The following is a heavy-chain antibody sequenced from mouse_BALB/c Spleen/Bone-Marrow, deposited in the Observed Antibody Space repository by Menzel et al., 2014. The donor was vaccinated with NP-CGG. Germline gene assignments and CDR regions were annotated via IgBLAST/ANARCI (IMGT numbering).Heavy chain of an antibody. CDR2: ISPSNGRS. CDR3: TRSELRRGGYALDY. V-gene: IGHV1S81*02. CDR1: GYSFTSYW. D-gene: IGHD2-12*01. J-gene: IGHJ4*01. Sequence: QVQLQQSRAELVKPGASVKLSCKASGYSFTSYWMHWVKQRPGQGLEWIGEISPSNGRSNYNEKFKSKATLTVDKSSSPAYIQLSGLTSEDSAVYYCTRSELRRGGYALDYWGLGTSVTVSS.